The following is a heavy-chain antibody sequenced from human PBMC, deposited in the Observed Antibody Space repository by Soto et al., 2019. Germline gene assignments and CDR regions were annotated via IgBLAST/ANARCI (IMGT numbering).Heavy chain of an antibody. D-gene: IGHD6-19*01. CDR1: GFTFSSYA. Sequence: GGSLRLSCAASGFTFSSYAMSWVRQAPGKGLEWVSAISGSGGSTYYADSVKGRFTISRDNSKNTLYLQMNSLRAEDTAIYYCAKGKTSGWYYFDYWGQGTLVTVSS. CDR2: ISGSGGST. J-gene: IGHJ4*02. V-gene: IGHV3-23*01. CDR3: AKGKTSGWYYFDY.